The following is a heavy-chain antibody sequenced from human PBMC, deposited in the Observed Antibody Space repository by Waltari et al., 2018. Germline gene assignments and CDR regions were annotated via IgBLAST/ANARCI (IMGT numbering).Heavy chain of an antibody. J-gene: IGHJ3*02. D-gene: IGHD2-21*01. V-gene: IGHV4-4*07. CDR1: GGSISNNH. CDR2: VSSTGST. CDR3: ARDVVVGGTNPFDI. Sequence: QVQLQESGPGVVKPSETLSLTCTVSGGSISNNHWSWIRQPAGKGLEWIGRVSSTGSTTYNRSLKSRVTMSLDTSKNQFSLKVSSVTAADTAVYYCARDVVVGGTNPFDIWGQGTWVTVSS.